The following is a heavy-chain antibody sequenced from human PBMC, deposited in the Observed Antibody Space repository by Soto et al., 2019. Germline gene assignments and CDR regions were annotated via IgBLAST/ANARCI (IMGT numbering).Heavy chain of an antibody. J-gene: IGHJ6*02. Sequence: GGSLRLSCAASGFTFSSYGMHWFRQAPGTGLEWVAVISYDGSNKYYADSVKGRFTISRDNSKNTLYLQMNSLRAEDTAVYYCAKDLRYFDWPAPGYGMDVWGQGTTVTVSS. CDR3: AKDLRYFDWPAPGYGMDV. V-gene: IGHV3-30*18. D-gene: IGHD3-9*01. CDR2: ISYDGSNK. CDR1: GFTFSSYG.